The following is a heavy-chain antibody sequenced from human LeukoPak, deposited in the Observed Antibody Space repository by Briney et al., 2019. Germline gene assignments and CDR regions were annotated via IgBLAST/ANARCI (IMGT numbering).Heavy chain of an antibody. J-gene: IGHJ4*02. CDR2: IIPILGVT. Sequence: SVKVSCKASGSTFSSYTINWVRRAPGQGLEWMGRIIPILGVTNYAQKFQGRVTITADKSTSTAYMELSTLTSEDTAVYYCARDRRLKSGTYYYFDYWGQGTLVTVSS. CDR1: GSTFSSYT. CDR3: ARDRRLKSGTYYYFDY. V-gene: IGHV1-69*04. D-gene: IGHD1-26*01.